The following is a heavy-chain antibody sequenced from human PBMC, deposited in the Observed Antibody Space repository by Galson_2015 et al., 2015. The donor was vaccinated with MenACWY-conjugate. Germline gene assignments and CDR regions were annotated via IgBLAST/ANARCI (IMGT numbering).Heavy chain of an antibody. D-gene: IGHD3-22*01. CDR2: TYYRSQWHY. J-gene: IGHJ5*02. CDR3: AREGSSRYHSDYFCCAS. Sequence: CAISGDSVPSNSAAWNWIRQSPSRGFEWLGRTYYRSQWHYDYAVSVKGRMTINPDTSKNEISLQLRSVTPEDTAVYYCAREGSSRYHSDYFCCASWGQGTLVTVSS. V-gene: IGHV6-1*01. CDR1: GDSVPSNSAA.